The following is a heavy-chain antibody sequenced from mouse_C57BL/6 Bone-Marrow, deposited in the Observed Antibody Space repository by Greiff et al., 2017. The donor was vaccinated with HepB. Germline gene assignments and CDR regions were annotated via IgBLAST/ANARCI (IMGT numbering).Heavy chain of an antibody. Sequence: VKLMESGAELVKPGASVKLSCKASGYTFTEYTIHWVKQRSGQGLEWIGWFYPGSGSIKYNEKFKDKATLTADKSSSTVYMELSRLTSEDSAVYFCARHEDRPMVTTDGLWFAYWGQGTRVTVSA. CDR2: FYPGSGSI. J-gene: IGHJ3*01. V-gene: IGHV1-62-2*01. D-gene: IGHD2-2*01. CDR3: ARHEDRPMVTTDGLWFAY. CDR1: GYTFTEYT.